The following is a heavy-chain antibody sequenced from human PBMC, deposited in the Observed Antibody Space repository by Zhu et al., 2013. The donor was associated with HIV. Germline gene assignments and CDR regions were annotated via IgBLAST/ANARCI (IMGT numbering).Heavy chain of an antibody. CDR2: IIPIFGTA. Sequence: QVQLVQSGAEVKKPGSSVKVSCKASGGTFSSYAISWVRQAPGQGLEWMGGIIPIFGTANYAQKFQGRVTITADESTSTAYMELSSLRSEDTAVYYCARDEYSSSSGYYYYGMDVWGQGTTGHRLL. CDR1: GGTFSSYA. D-gene: IGHD6-6*01. CDR3: ARDEYSSSSGYYYYGMDV. J-gene: IGHJ6*02. V-gene: IGHV1-69*12.